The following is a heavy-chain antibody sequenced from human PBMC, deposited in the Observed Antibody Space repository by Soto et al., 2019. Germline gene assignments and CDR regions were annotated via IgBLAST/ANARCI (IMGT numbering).Heavy chain of an antibody. CDR1: GGSISSYY. D-gene: IGHD1-1*01. J-gene: IGHJ4*02. CDR3: ASTKTYEKLGSGWNDALHRYYFDY. Sequence: PSETLSLTCTVSGGSISSYYWSWIRQPPGKGLEWIGYIYYSGSTNYNPSLKSRVTISVDTSKNQFSLKLSSVTAADTAVYYCASTKTYEKLGSGWNDALHRYYFDYWGQGTLVTVSS. CDR2: IYYSGST. V-gene: IGHV4-59*01.